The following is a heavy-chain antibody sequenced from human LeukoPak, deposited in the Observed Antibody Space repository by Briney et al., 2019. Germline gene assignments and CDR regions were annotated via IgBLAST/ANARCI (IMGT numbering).Heavy chain of an antibody. Sequence: SETLSLTCTVSGGSISSSSYYWGWIRQPPGKGLEWIGSIYYSGSTYYNPSLKSRVTMSVDTSKNQFSLKLSSVTAADTAVYYCARDESSSWHQVFFYWGQGTLVTVSS. CDR3: ARDESSSWHQVFFY. CDR2: IYYSGST. D-gene: IGHD6-13*01. CDR1: GGSISSSSYY. J-gene: IGHJ4*02. V-gene: IGHV4-39*07.